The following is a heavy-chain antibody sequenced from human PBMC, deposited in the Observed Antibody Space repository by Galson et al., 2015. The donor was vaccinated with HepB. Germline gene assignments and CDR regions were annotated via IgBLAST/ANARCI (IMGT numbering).Heavy chain of an antibody. D-gene: IGHD1-14*01. V-gene: IGHV3-30-3*01. CDR1: GFTFSSYA. J-gene: IGHJ4*02. Sequence: SLRLSCAASGFTFSSYAMHWVRQAPGKGLEWVAVISYDGSNKYYADSVKGRFTISRDNSKNTLYPQMNSLRAEDTAVYYCARDHYHGGDWGQGTLVTVSS. CDR2: ISYDGSNK. CDR3: ARDHYHGGD.